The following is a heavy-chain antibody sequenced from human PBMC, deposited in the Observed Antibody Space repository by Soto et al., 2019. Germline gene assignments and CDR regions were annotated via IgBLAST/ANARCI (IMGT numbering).Heavy chain of an antibody. J-gene: IGHJ6*02. V-gene: IGHV3-30-3*01. D-gene: IGHD3-22*01. CDR3: ARDLSYYYDSRGYYRHYYYYGMDV. CDR1: GFTFSSYA. Sequence: QVQLVESGGGVVQPGRSLRLSCAASGFTFSSYAMHWVRQAPGKGLEWVAVISYDGSNKYYADSVKGRFTISRDNSKNTLYLQMNSLRAEDTAVYYCARDLSYYYDSRGYYRHYYYYGMDVWGQGTTVTVSS. CDR2: ISYDGSNK.